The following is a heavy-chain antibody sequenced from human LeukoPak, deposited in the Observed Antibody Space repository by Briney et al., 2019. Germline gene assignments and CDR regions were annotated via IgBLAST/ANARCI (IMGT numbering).Heavy chain of an antibody. CDR1: GASIGSFY. Sequence: SETLSLTCTVSGASIGSFYWSWIRQPAGKGLEWNGRVHSSGSTNYIPSIKSRVTMSVDTSKNQFSLKLNTVTAADTAMYYCAREAVDYGSGSHDYWGQGILVTVSS. CDR3: AREAVDYGSGSHDY. D-gene: IGHD3-10*01. J-gene: IGHJ4*02. CDR2: VHSSGST. V-gene: IGHV4-4*07.